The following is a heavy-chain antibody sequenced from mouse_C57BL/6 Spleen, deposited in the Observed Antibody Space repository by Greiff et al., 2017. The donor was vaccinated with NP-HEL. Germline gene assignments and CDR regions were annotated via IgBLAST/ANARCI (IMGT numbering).Heavy chain of an antibody. V-gene: IGHV1-69*01. Sequence: QVQLQQPGAELVMPGASVKLSCKASGYTFTSYWMHWVKQRPGQGLEWIGEIDPSDSYTNYNQKFKGKSTLTVDKSSSTAYMQLSSLTSEDSAVYYCARVGAQRGRGFAYWGQGTLVTVSA. CDR3: ARVGAQRGRGFAY. CDR1: GYTFTSYW. D-gene: IGHD4-1*02. CDR2: IDPSDSYT. J-gene: IGHJ3*01.